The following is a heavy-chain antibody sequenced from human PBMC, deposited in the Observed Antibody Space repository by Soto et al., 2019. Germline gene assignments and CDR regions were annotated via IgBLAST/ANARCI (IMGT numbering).Heavy chain of an antibody. CDR1: GFTFSDSA. Sequence: EVQLVESGGGLVQPGGSLKLSCAASGFTFSDSAMHWVRQASGKGLEWVGRIRNKTNNYATAYNAPVKGRFTISRDDPTNTVSLQMNSLTLDDTAVYYCSSRRHLTDVDPLDYWGQGTLVSVSS. J-gene: IGHJ4*02. D-gene: IGHD2-21*01. CDR2: IRNKTNNYAT. V-gene: IGHV3-73*02. CDR3: SSRRHLTDVDPLDY.